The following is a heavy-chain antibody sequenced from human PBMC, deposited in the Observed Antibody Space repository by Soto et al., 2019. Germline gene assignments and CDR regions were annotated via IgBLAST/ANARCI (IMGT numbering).Heavy chain of an antibody. CDR2: IRSKAHGGTT. CDR3: TRVNYYDSSGPNDY. Sequence: GGSLRLSCKAPGVIFGYHAMSLFRQAPGKGLEWVGFIRSKAHGGTTEYAASVKGRFTISRDDSKSIAYLKMNSLKTEDTAVYSCTRVNYYDSSGPNDYWGQGT. CDR1: GVIFGYHA. D-gene: IGHD3-22*01. J-gene: IGHJ4*02. V-gene: IGHV3-49*03.